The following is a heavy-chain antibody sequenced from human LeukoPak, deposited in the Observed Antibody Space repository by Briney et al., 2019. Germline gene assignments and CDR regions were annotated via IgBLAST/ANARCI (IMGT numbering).Heavy chain of an antibody. Sequence: SETLSLTCTVSGGSIRSGTYYWSWMRLPAGKGLEWIGRPTTCGQTTYNASFKSRVTISSCTSNSQVDLTLRSVTTTDTAVYYCARCMTLRWCDTWGQGSPVTVSS. CDR2: PTTCGQT. CDR3: ARCMTLRWCDT. J-gene: IGHJ5*02. CDR1: GGSIRSGTYY. V-gene: IGHV4-61*02.